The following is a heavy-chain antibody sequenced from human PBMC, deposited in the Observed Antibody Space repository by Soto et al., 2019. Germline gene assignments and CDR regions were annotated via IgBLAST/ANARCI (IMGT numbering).Heavy chain of an antibody. CDR2: IIPIFGTA. Sequence: ASVKVSCKASGGTFSSYAISWVRQDPGHGLEWMGGIIPIFGTANYAQKFQGRVTITADESTSTAYMELSSLRSEDTAVYYCARDTTTDEYYYYGMDVWGQGTTVTVSS. CDR3: ARDTTTDEYYYYGMDV. V-gene: IGHV1-69*13. J-gene: IGHJ6*02. D-gene: IGHD1-26*01. CDR1: GGTFSSYA.